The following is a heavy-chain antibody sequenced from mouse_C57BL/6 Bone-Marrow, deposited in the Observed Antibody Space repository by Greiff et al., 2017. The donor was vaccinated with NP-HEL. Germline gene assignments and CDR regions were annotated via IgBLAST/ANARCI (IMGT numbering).Heavy chain of an antibody. V-gene: IGHV3-6*01. J-gene: IGHJ3*01. CDR2: ISYDGSN. D-gene: IGHD1-1*01. Sequence: EVQRVESGPGLVKPSQSLSLTCSVTGYSITSGYYWNWIRQFPGNKLEWMGYISYDGSNNYNPSLKNRISITRDTSKNQFFLKLNSVTTEDTATYYCARAGATVAPFAYWGQGTLVTVSA. CDR1: GYSITSGYY. CDR3: ARAGATVAPFAY.